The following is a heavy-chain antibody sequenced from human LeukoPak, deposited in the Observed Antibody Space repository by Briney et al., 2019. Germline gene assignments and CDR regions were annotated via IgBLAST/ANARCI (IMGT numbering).Heavy chain of an antibody. CDR3: ARQGITMVRGAT. D-gene: IGHD3-10*01. Sequence: PSETLSLTCTVSGGSISSSSYYWGWIRQPRRKGLEWIGSIFYSGSTYSNPSLKSQVTISVDTSKNQFSLKLSSVTAADTAVYYCARQGITMVRGATWGQGTLVTVSS. V-gene: IGHV4-39*01. CDR2: IFYSGST. CDR1: GGSISSSSYY. J-gene: IGHJ5*02.